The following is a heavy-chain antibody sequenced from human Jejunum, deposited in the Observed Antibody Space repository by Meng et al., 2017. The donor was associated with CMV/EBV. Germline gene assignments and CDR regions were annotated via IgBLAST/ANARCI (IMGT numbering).Heavy chain of an antibody. D-gene: IGHD3-9*01. CDR1: DYD. CDR2: ISSRGNTM. Sequence: DYDMTWVRQAPGKGLEWVSYISSRGNTMQYADSVKGRLTISRDNARNSLYLQMDSLRAEDTAVYYCAKDRGVPYYDVLTGYSYFDYWGQGTLVTVSS. CDR3: AKDRGVPYYDVLTGYSYFDY. J-gene: IGHJ4*02. V-gene: IGHV3-11*01.